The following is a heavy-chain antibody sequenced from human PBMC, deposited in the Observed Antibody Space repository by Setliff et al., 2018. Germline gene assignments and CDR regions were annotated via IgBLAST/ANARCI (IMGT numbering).Heavy chain of an antibody. CDR3: ARAHTRSLPNDNSGYPGWFDP. Sequence: PSETLSLTCAVSGFSISSGYYWGWIRQPPGKGLEWIVNIHHSGKAYYNPSLKSRVTMSADTSKNHVSLKLSSVTAADTAVYYCARAHTRSLPNDNSGYPGWFDPWGQGTLVTVSS. D-gene: IGHD3-22*01. J-gene: IGHJ5*02. V-gene: IGHV4-38-2*01. CDR2: IHHSGKA. CDR1: GFSISSGYY.